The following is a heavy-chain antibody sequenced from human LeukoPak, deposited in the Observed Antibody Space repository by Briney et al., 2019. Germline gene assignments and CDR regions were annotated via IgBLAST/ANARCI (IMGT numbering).Heavy chain of an antibody. CDR2: ISAYTGDT. Sequence: ASVKVSCKASGYTFTTYGVGWVRQAPGQGREWMGWISAYTGDTIYAQKLQGRVTMTTDTSTSTAYMELRSLRSDDTAVYYCARTPRYDFWSGYLFDYWGQGTLVTVSS. D-gene: IGHD3-3*01. J-gene: IGHJ4*02. CDR3: ARTPRYDFWSGYLFDY. V-gene: IGHV1-18*01. CDR1: GYTFTTYG.